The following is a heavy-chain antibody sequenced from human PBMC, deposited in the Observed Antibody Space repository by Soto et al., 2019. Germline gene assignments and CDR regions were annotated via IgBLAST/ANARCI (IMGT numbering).Heavy chain of an antibody. J-gene: IGHJ4*02. Sequence: QVQLQESGPGLVKPSGTLSLTCAVSGGSISSSNWWIWVRQPPGKGLEWIGEIYHSGSTNYNPTRKSRVTISVDKLKNQFSLKLSSVTAADTAVYYCARVAVAGTRIDYWGQGTLVTVSS. CDR2: IYHSGST. D-gene: IGHD6-19*01. CDR1: GGSISSSNW. CDR3: ARVAVAGTRIDY. V-gene: IGHV4-4*02.